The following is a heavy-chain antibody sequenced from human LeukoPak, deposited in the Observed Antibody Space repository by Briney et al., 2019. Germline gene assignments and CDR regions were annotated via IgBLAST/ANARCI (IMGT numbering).Heavy chain of an antibody. J-gene: IGHJ5*02. V-gene: IGHV1-18*01. CDR2: ISPDNGDT. D-gene: IGHD2-15*01. CDR3: ARDRLRLGYERTNWFDP. CDR1: GYTFTSYG. Sequence: ASVKVSCKASGYTFTSYGISWVRQAPGQGLEWMGWISPDNGDTNYAQKFQGRVTMTTDTSTRTAYMELRSLRSDDTAVYCCARDRLRLGYERTNWFDPWGQGTLVTVSS.